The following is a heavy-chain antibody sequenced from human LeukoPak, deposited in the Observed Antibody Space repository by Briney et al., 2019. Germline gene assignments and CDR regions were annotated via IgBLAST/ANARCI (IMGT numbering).Heavy chain of an antibody. J-gene: IGHJ4*02. D-gene: IGHD3-16*01. CDR3: ARVGSTITFGGVFDY. CDR2: ISSSSSYI. Sequence: GGSLRLSCAASGFTFSSYSMNWVRQAPGKGLEWVSSISSSSSYIYYADSVKGRFTISRDNAKNSLYLQMNSLRAEDTAVYYCARVGSTITFGGVFDYWGQGTLVTVSS. CDR1: GFTFSSYS. V-gene: IGHV3-21*01.